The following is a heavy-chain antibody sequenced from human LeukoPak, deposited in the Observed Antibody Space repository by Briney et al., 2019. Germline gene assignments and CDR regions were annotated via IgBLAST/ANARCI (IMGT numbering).Heavy chain of an antibody. D-gene: IGHD3-22*01. CDR2: IYTGGTT. V-gene: IGHV3-66*01. Sequence: GGSLRLSCAPSGFTVNSNYMSWVRQAPGKGLEWVSAIYTGGTTYYADSVKGRFTISRDNSKNTLFLQMNSLRAEDTALYYCARTPYYDSTYFDYWGQGTLVTVSS. J-gene: IGHJ4*02. CDR1: GFTVNSNY. CDR3: ARTPYYDSTYFDY.